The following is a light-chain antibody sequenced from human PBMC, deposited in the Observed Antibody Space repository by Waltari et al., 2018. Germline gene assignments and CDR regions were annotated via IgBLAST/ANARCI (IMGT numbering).Light chain of an antibody. V-gene: IGKV3-15*01. Sequence: EIVMTQSPVTLSVSPGERATLSCRASQSVVTKLAWDQQKPVQAPRLLIYGASTRATGIAARFSGSGSGTEFTLTISSLQSEDFAIYYCQQYNLWPWTFDQGTKVDIK. CDR3: QQYNLWPWT. CDR1: QSVVTK. CDR2: GAS. J-gene: IGKJ1*01.